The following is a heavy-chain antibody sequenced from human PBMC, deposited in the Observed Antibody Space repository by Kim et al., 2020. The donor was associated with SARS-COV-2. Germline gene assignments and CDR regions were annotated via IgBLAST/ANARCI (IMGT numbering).Heavy chain of an antibody. Sequence: AQKFQGRVPMTRDTSNRTAYMELSRLRSDDTAVYYCARAGKIAVAAFDYWGQGTLVTVSS. J-gene: IGHJ4*02. V-gene: IGHV1-2*02. CDR3: ARAGKIAVAAFDY. D-gene: IGHD6-19*01.